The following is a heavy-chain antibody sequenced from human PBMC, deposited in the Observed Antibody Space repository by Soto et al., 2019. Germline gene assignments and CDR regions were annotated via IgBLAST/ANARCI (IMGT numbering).Heavy chain of an antibody. V-gene: IGHV1-18*04. J-gene: IGHJ4*02. CDR1: GYTFTGHS. CDR2: INAYNGIT. D-gene: IGHD5-18*01. CDR3: ARRDEQLWLLSDDY. Sequence: GASVKVSCKASGYTFTGHSLHWVRQAPGQGLEWMGWINAYNGITNYAQKLQGRVTMTTDTSTSTAYMELRSLRSDDTAVYYCARRDEQLWLLSDDYWGQGTLVTVSS.